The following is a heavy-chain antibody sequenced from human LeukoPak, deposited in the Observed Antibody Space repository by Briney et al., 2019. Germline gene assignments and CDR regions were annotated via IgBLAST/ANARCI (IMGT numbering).Heavy chain of an antibody. D-gene: IGHD3-10*01. CDR1: GFTFSNYW. CDR3: GSPWGKVRGIDY. J-gene: IGHJ4*02. CDR2: IKQDGNEG. V-gene: IGHV3-7*01. Sequence: GGSLRPSCTASGFTFSNYWMSWVRQAPGKGLEWVADIKQDGNEGYFVDSLKGRFTISRDNAKNSLYLQMNSLRAEDTAVYYCGSPWGKVRGIDYWGQGTLVTVSS.